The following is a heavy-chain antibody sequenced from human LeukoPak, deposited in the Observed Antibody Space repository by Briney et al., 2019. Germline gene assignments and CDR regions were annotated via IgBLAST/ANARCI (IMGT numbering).Heavy chain of an antibody. CDR2: ISWDGGST. CDR1: GFTFDDYA. V-gene: IGHV3-43D*04. J-gene: IGHJ4*02. D-gene: IGHD6-13*01. CDR3: AKGSSSWYYFDY. Sequence: GGSLRLSCAAPGFTFDDYAMHWVRQAPGKGLEWVSLISWDGGSTYYADSVKGRFTISRGNSKNSLYLQMNSLRAEDTALYYCAKGSSSWYYFDYWGQGTLVTVSS.